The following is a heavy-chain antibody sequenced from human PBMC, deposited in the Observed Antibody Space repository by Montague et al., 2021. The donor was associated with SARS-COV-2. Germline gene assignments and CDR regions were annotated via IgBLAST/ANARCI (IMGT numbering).Heavy chain of an antibody. Sequence: SLRLSCAVSGFTFNNYGMHWVRQAPGKGLEWVAVISYEGSKIFYADSVEGRFTISRDSSKNTVYLQMNSLRAEDTAVYHCAKPTSIFWFGKFTADAFDIWGQGTMVTVSS. CDR1: GFTFNNYG. J-gene: IGHJ3*02. V-gene: IGHV3-30*18. CDR2: ISYEGSKI. D-gene: IGHD3-10*01. CDR3: AKPTSIFWFGKFTADAFDI.